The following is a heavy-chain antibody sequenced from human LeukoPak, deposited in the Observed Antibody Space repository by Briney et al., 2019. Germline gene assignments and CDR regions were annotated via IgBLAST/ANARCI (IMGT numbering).Heavy chain of an antibody. J-gene: IGHJ4*02. CDR2: IYPRDXST. Sequence: GASVKVSCKASGYSFTSNYIHWVRQAPGQGLEWMGMIYPRDXSTSXXXXXXXRVTGTRDTSTSTVHMELSGLRSEDTAVYYCARDQEAFDYWGQGTLVTVSS. CDR1: GYSFTSNY. V-gene: IGHV1-46*01. CDR3: ARDQEAFDY.